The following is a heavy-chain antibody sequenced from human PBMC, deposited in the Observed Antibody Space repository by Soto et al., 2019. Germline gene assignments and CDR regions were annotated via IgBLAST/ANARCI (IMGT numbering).Heavy chain of an antibody. V-gene: IGHV4-31*03. CDR1: GDAIYIGGYY. Sequence: SETLSLTCTVSGDAIYIGGYYWTWIRQHPGKGLEWIGYIYHTGKTYYNPSLESRVTMSVDTSKNQFSLKLASVTAADTAVYYCARDGSSTASWIDPWGQGTLVTVSS. D-gene: IGHD2-2*01. CDR3: ARDGSSTASWIDP. CDR2: IYHTGKT. J-gene: IGHJ5*02.